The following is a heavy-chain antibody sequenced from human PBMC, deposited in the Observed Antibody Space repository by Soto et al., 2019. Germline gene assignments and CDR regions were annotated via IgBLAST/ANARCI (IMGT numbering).Heavy chain of an antibody. CDR2: IIPIFGTA. V-gene: IGHV1-69*01. J-gene: IGHJ6*02. CDR1: AGTFSSYA. Sequence: QVQLVQSGAEVKKPGSSVKVSCKASAGTFSSYAISWVRQAPGQGLEWMGGIIPIFGTANYAQKFQGRVTITADESTSTAYMELSSLRSEDTAVYYCARDPTYYDSSGYLYYYYGMDVWGQRTTVTVSS. CDR3: ARDPTYYDSSGYLYYYYGMDV. D-gene: IGHD3-22*01.